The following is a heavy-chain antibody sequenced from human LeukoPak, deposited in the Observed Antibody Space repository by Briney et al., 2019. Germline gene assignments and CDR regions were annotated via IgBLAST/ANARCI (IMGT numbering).Heavy chain of an antibody. J-gene: IGHJ4*02. CDR1: GGSFSGYY. Sequence: SETLSLTCAVYGGSFSGYYWSWIRQPPGKGLEWIGEINHSGNTNYNPSLKSRVTISVDTSKNQFSLKLSSVTAADTAVYYCASLYGHFDYWGQGTLVTVSS. CDR3: ASLYGHFDY. D-gene: IGHD2-2*02. V-gene: IGHV4-34*01. CDR2: INHSGNT.